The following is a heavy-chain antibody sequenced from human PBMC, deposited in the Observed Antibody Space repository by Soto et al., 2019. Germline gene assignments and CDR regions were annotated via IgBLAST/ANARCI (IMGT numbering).Heavy chain of an antibody. Sequence: QVQLVQSGAEVKKPGSSVKVSCKASGGTFSSYAISWVRQAPGQGLEWMGGIIPIFGTANYAQKFQGRVTITADESTSTAYMELSSLRSEDTAVYYCARGIPLQIPALAPDSNYFDYWGQGTLVTVSS. CDR3: ARGIPLQIPALAPDSNYFDY. CDR2: IIPIFGTA. J-gene: IGHJ4*02. D-gene: IGHD2-21*01. CDR1: GGTFSSYA. V-gene: IGHV1-69*01.